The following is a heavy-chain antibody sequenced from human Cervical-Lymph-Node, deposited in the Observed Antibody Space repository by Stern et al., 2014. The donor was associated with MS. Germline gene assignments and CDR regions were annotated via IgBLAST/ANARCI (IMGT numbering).Heavy chain of an antibody. CDR3: AREKEYYYDSSGYYRMDV. V-gene: IGHV4-61*02. CDR1: GGSISSGSYY. D-gene: IGHD3-22*01. J-gene: IGHJ6*02. Sequence: QVQLQESGPGLVKPSQTLSLTCTVSGGSISSGSYYWSWIRQPAGKGLEWIGRIYTSGSTNYNPSLKSRVTISVDTSKNQFSLKLSSLTAADTAVYYCAREKEYYYDSSGYYRMDVWGQGTTVTVSS. CDR2: IYTSGST.